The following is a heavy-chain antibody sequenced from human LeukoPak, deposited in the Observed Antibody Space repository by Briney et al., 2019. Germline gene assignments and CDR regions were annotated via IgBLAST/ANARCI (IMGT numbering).Heavy chain of an antibody. V-gene: IGHV3-48*04. J-gene: IGHJ5*01. CDR2: ISATSAI. Sequence: GGSLRLSCVASGFTFSSYSMNWVRQAPGKGLEWVSYISATSAIYYADSVRGRFTISRDNAKNSLYLQMNSLTGEDTALYYCARDGTTNRYNWFDSWGQGTLVTVSS. D-gene: IGHD2-8*01. CDR1: GFTFSSYS. CDR3: ARDGTTNRYNWFDS.